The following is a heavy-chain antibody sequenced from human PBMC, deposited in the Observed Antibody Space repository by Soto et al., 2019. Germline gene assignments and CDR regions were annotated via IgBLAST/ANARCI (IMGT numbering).Heavy chain of an antibody. CDR3: ATSYGSGYRAFNY. D-gene: IGHD3-10*01. V-gene: IGHV1-69*04. Sequence: QVQLVQSGAEVKRPGSSVKVSCKASGYTFSCYAINWVRQAPGLGLEWMGRVNPILSLSNYAQRFQGRVTMTADKSTSTDYRVIRTLRSVDTAIYYCATSYGSGYRAFNYWGQGAQFTVSS. J-gene: IGHJ4*02. CDR2: VNPILSLS. CDR1: GYTFSCYA.